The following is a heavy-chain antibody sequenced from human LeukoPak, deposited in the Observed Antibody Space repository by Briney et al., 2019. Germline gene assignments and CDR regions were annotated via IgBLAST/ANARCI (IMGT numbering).Heavy chain of an antibody. CDR3: ARVFYGDYDSPYYFDY. D-gene: IGHD4-17*01. J-gene: IGHJ4*02. V-gene: IGHV3-30*03. Sequence: GGSLRLSCAASGFTFSSYGMHWVRQAPGKGLEWVAVISYDGSNKYYADSVKGRFTISRDNSKNTLYLQMNSLRAEDTAVYYCARVFYGDYDSPYYFDYWGQGTLVTVSS. CDR2: ISYDGSNK. CDR1: GFTFSSYG.